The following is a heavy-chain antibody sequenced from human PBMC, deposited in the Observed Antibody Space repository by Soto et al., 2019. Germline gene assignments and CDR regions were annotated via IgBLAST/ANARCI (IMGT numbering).Heavy chain of an antibody. Sequence: SDTLSLTCSVSGGSISSGDYYWSWIRQHPGKGLEWIGYIYYSGGTYYNPSLKSRITISADTSKNQFSLKLSSVTAADTAVYYCARDPLGTGYFDYWGQGTLVTVSS. D-gene: IGHD1-26*01. V-gene: IGHV4-31*03. CDR1: GGSISSGDYY. J-gene: IGHJ4*02. CDR3: ARDPLGTGYFDY. CDR2: IYYSGGT.